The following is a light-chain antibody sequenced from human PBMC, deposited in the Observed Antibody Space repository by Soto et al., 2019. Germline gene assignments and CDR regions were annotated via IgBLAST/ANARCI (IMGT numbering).Light chain of an antibody. CDR3: QQRSNWPVFT. V-gene: IGKV3-11*01. CDR1: QRVSSY. J-gene: IGKJ3*01. CDR2: DAS. Sequence: EIVLTQSPATLSLSPGERAALSCRASQRVSSYLAWYQQKPGQAPRLLIYDASNRATGIPARFSGSGSGTDFTLTISSLEPEDFAVYYCQQRSNWPVFTFGPGTKVEIK.